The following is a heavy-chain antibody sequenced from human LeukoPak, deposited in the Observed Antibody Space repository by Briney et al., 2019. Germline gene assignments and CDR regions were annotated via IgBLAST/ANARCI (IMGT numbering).Heavy chain of an antibody. Sequence: GASVKVSCKASGYTFTSYGISWVRQAPGQGLEWMGWISAYNGNTNYAQKLQGRVTMTTDTSTSTACMELRSLRSDDTAVYYCARDFQGSPISYWGQGTLVTVSS. J-gene: IGHJ4*02. D-gene: IGHD3-10*01. CDR1: GYTFTSYG. CDR3: ARDFQGSPISY. CDR2: ISAYNGNT. V-gene: IGHV1-18*01.